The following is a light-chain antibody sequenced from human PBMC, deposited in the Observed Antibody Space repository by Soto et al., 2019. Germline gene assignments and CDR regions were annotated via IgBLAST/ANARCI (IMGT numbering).Light chain of an antibody. CDR1: SSDVGGYNY. J-gene: IGLJ1*01. V-gene: IGLV2-14*01. Sequence: QSALTQPASVSGSPGQSITISCTGTSSDVGGYNYVSWYQQHPGKAPKLMIYDVSNRPSGVSNRFSGSKSGNTASLPISGLQAEDEADYYCSSYTSSSTLLYVFGPGTKLTVL. CDR2: DVS. CDR3: SSYTSSSTLLYV.